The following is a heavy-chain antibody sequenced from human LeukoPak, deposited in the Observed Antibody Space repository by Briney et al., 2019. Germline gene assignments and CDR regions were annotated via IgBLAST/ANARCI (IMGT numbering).Heavy chain of an antibody. J-gene: IGHJ4*02. Sequence: ASVKVSCKTSGYMFTGFFIHWVRQAPGQGLEWMGSVSPNNGGTSYAERFQGRVDMTSDTSTRTAYLQLSGLRFDDTAVYYCASLLWFGDLDYWGQGTPVTVSS. CDR3: ASLLWFGDLDY. V-gene: IGHV1-2*02. D-gene: IGHD3-10*01. CDR2: VSPNNGGT. CDR1: GYMFTGFF.